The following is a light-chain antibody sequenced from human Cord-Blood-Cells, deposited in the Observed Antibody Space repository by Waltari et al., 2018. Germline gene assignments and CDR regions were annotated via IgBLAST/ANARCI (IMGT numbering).Light chain of an antibody. Sequence: QSVLTQPPSVSGAPGQRATISCTGSSSNIGAGYDVHWYQQLPGTAPKLLIYGNSKRPSWVPNRFSGAKSGTSASLAITGLQAEDEADYTCQSYDSSLSGWVFGGGTKLTVL. V-gene: IGLV1-40*01. CDR3: QSYDSSLSGWV. J-gene: IGLJ3*02. CDR2: GNS. CDR1: SSNIGAGYD.